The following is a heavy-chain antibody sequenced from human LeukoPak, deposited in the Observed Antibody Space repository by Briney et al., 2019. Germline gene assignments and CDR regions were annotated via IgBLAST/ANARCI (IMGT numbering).Heavy chain of an antibody. CDR2: IYYSGST. CDR3: ARGTVPAAMRRSYWYFDL. J-gene: IGHJ2*01. Sequence: PSETLSLTSTVSGGSISSGDYYWSWIRQPPGKGLEWLGYIYYSGSTYYDPSLKSRVTISVDTSKNQFSLKLSSVPAADTAVYYCARGTVPAAMRRSYWYFDLWGRGTLVTVSS. V-gene: IGHV4-30-4*01. D-gene: IGHD2-2*01. CDR1: GGSISSGDYY.